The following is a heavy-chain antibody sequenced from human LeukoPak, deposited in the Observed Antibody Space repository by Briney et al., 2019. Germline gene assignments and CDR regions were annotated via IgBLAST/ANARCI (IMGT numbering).Heavy chain of an antibody. J-gene: IGHJ4*02. V-gene: IGHV1-2*06. CDR3: ARGRHNLVVEAAYYFDY. CDR2: INPNSGGT. CDR1: GYTFTGYY. D-gene: IGHD2-15*01. Sequence: ASVKVSCKASGYTFTGYYMHWVRQAPGQGLEWMGRINPNSGGTNYAQKFQGRVTMTRDTSISTAYMELSRLRSDDTAVYYCARGRHNLVVEAAYYFDYWGQGTLVTVSS.